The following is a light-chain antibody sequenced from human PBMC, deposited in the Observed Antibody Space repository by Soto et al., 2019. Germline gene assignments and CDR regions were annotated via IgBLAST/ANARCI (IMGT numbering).Light chain of an antibody. CDR1: QSISSY. CDR3: QQSYSTPPT. J-gene: IGKJ2*01. CDR2: AAS. Sequence: DLQMTQSPSSLSASVGDRVTITCRASQSISSYLNWYQQKPGKAPKLLIYAASSLQSGVPSRFSGSASGTDFTLTISSLQPEDFATYYCQQSYSTPPTFGQGTKLEIK. V-gene: IGKV1-39*01.